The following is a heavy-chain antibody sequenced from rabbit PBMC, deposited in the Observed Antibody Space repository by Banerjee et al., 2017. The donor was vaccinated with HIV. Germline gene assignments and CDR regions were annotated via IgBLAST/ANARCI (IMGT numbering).Heavy chain of an antibody. CDR2: IYTGSGGT. D-gene: IGHD8-1*01. CDR1: GFSLSSYD. V-gene: IGHV1S40*01. J-gene: IGHJ4*01. CDR3: ARSGNTDYSYFNL. Sequence: QSLEESGGGLVKPGASLTLTCTASGFSLSSYDMCWVRQAPGKGLEWIACIYTGSGGTYYASWAKGRFTISKTSSTTVDLKMTSLTAADTATYFCARSGNTDYSYFNLWGPGTLVTVS.